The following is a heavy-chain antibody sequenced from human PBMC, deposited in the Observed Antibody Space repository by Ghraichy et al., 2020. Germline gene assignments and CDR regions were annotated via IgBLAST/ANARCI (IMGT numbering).Heavy chain of an antibody. J-gene: IGHJ6*02. CDR2: IYSGGST. Sequence: GGSLRLSCAASGFTVSSNYMSWVGHAPGKGLEWVSVIYSGGSTYYADSVKGRFTISRDNSKNTLYLQMNSLRAEDTAVYYCAREDAHPNRDGMDVWGQGTMITV. V-gene: IGHV3-66*01. D-gene: IGHD2-2*01. CDR1: GFTVSSNY. CDR3: AREDAHPNRDGMDV.